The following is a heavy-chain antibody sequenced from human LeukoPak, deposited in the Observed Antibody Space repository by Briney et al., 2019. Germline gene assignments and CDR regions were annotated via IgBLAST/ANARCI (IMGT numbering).Heavy chain of an antibody. CDR2: IIPIFGTA. J-gene: IGHJ6*02. Sequence: SVKVSCKASGGTFSSYAISWVRQAPGQGLEWMGGIIPIFGTANYAQKFQGRVTITADESTSTAYMELSSLRSEDTAVYYCARLDEYRSSSRYYGMDVWGQGTTVTVSS. D-gene: IGHD6-6*01. CDR3: ARLDEYRSSSRYYGMDV. V-gene: IGHV1-69*13. CDR1: GGTFSSYA.